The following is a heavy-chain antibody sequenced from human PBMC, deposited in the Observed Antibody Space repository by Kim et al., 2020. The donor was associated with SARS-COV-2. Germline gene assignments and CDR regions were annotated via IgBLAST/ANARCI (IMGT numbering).Heavy chain of an antibody. J-gene: IGHJ4*02. D-gene: IGHD6-13*01. Sequence: PLKARFHHSRDNAKNSLYLQMNSLRADDTAVYYCARVSLGSSSWYYFDYWGQGTLVTVSS. CDR3: ARVSLGSSSWYYFDY. V-gene: IGHV3-11*05.